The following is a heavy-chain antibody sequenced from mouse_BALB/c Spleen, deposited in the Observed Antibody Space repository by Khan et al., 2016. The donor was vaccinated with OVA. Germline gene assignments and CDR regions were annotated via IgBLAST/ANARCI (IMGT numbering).Heavy chain of an antibody. CDR3: TSGKIHCFGSYAMDY. D-gene: IGHD1-2*01. V-gene: IGHV14-3*02. J-gene: IGHJ4*01. CDR1: GFNIKDTY. CDR2: IDPANGNT. Sequence: VQLQQSGAELVKPGASVKLSCTASGFNIKDTYMHWVKQRPEQGLEWIGGIDPANGNTKFDPKFQGKATITADTSSNTAYLQLSSLTSVDTAVSYGTSGKIHCFGSYAMDYWGQGSSVTVSA.